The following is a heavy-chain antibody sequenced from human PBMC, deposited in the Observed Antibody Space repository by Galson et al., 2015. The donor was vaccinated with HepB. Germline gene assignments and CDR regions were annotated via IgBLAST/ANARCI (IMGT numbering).Heavy chain of an antibody. Sequence: SLRLSCAASGFTFSSYGMHWVRQAPGKGLEWVAVISYDGSNKYYADSVKGRFTISRDNSKNTLYLQMNSLRAEDTAVYYCARTSEGGASTYYYYYGMDVWGQGTTVTVSS. D-gene: IGHD1-26*01. V-gene: IGHV3-30*03. CDR1: GFTFSSYG. CDR2: ISYDGSNK. CDR3: ARTSEGGASTYYYYYGMDV. J-gene: IGHJ6*02.